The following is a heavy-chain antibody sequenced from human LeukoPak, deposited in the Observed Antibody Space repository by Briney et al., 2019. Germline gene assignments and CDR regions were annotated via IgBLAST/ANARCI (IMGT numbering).Heavy chain of an antibody. V-gene: IGHV1-69*04. Sequence: GASVKVSCKASGGTFSSYAISWVQQAPGQGLEWMGRIIPILGIANYAQKFQGRVTITADKSTSTAYMELSSLRSEDTAVYYCARGAAEMATIAGDDYWGQGTLVTVSS. CDR2: IIPILGIA. D-gene: IGHD5-24*01. CDR3: ARGAAEMATIAGDDY. CDR1: GGTFSSYA. J-gene: IGHJ4*02.